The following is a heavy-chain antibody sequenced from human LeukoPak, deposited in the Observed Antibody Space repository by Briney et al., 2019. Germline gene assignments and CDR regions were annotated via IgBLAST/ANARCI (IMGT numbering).Heavy chain of an antibody. CDR1: GFTFRRYE. Sequence: GGSLRLSCAASGFTFRRYEMGWVRQAPGKGLEWVSGISGSGGSTYYADSVKGRFTISRDNSENTLYLQMNSLRAEDTAVYYCAKKVGLTTSNFDYWGQGTLVTVSS. D-gene: IGHD1-26*01. CDR3: AKKVGLTTSNFDY. J-gene: IGHJ4*02. V-gene: IGHV3-23*01. CDR2: ISGSGGST.